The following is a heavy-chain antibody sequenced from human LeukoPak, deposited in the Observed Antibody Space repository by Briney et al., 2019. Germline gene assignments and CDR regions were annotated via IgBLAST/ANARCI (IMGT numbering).Heavy chain of an antibody. CDR1: GGSISSHY. J-gene: IGHJ4*02. D-gene: IGHD4-17*01. V-gene: IGHV4-4*07. Sequence: SETLSLTCTVSGGSISSHYWSWIRQPAGKGLEWIGRIYISGSTDYNPSLKSRVTISVDTSKNQFSLKLTSVTAAETAVYYCARSATVTTGYFDYWGQGALVTVSS. CDR2: IYISGST. CDR3: ARSATVTTGYFDY.